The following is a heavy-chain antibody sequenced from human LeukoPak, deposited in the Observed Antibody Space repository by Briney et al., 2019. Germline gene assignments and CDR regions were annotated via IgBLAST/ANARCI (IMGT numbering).Heavy chain of an antibody. V-gene: IGHV3-74*01. CDR3: AKDLHYGSADY. CDR1: GFTFSNYW. CDR2: INPDGSTT. Sequence: GGSLRLSCAASGFTFSNYWMHWVRQDPGKGLVWVSFINPDGSTTNYADSVKGRFTISIDNAKNALYLHMNSLRAEDTAVYYCAKDLHYGSADYWGQGTLVTVSS. J-gene: IGHJ4*02. D-gene: IGHD3-10*01.